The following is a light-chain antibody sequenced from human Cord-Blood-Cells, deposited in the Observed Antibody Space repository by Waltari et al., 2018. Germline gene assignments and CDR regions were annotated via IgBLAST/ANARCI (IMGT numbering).Light chain of an antibody. CDR1: SGSVSTSYY. V-gene: IGLV8-61*01. CDR3: VLYMGSGWV. Sequence: QTVVTQEPSFSVSPGGTVTLTCGLSSGSVSTSYYPSWYQQTPGQAPRTLIYSTTTRASGVPDRFSGSILGNEAALTITGAQADDESDYYCVLYMGSGWVFGGGTKLTVL. CDR2: STT. J-gene: IGLJ3*02.